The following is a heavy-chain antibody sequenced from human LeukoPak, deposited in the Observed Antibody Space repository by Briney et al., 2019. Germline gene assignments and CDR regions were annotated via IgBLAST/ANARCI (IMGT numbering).Heavy chain of an antibody. Sequence: PSETLSLTCTVSGGSISSYYWSWIRQPPGKGLEWIGYICYSGSTNYNPSLKSRVTISVDTSKNQFSLKLSSVTAADTAVYYCARLGYCSGGSCPHPVDYWGQGTLVTVSS. CDR3: ARLGYCSGGSCPHPVDY. D-gene: IGHD2-15*01. V-gene: IGHV4-59*08. J-gene: IGHJ4*02. CDR2: ICYSGST. CDR1: GGSISSYY.